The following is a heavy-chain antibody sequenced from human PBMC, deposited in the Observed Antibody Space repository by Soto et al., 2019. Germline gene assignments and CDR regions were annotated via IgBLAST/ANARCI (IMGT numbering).Heavy chain of an antibody. Sequence: GGSLRLSCAASGFTFSSYAMSWVRQAPGKGLEWVSAISGSGGSTYYADSVKGRFTISRDNSKNTLYLQMNSLRAEDTAVYYCTKSTHITMIVVVIDYYFDYWGQGTLVTVSS. D-gene: IGHD3-22*01. CDR1: GFTFSSYA. J-gene: IGHJ4*02. CDR2: ISGSGGST. V-gene: IGHV3-23*01. CDR3: TKSTHITMIVVVIDYYFDY.